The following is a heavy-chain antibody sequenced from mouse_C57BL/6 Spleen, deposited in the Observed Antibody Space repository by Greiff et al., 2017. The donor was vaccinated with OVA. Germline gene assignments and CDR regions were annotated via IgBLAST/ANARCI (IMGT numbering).Heavy chain of an antibody. CDR1: GYSITSGYY. CDR3: ARDNYHFDY. J-gene: IGHJ2*01. CDR2: ISYDGSN. Sequence: EVKLMESGPGLVKPSQSLSLTCPVTGYSITSGYYWNWIRQFPGNKLEWMGYISYDGSNNYNPSLKNRISITRDTSKNQFFLKLNSVTTEDTATYYCARDNYHFDYWGQGTTLTVSS. D-gene: IGHD2-1*01. V-gene: IGHV3-6*01.